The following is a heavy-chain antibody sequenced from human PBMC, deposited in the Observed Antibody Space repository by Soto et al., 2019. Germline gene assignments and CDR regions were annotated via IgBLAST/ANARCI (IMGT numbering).Heavy chain of an antibody. Sequence: SETLSLTCTVSGDSIRSYYWTWIRQTPGKGLEWLGYIYYSGSTFYNPSLKSRVTISIHTSKSQFSLQLTSVTAADTAVYYCARGAADTAMVDSWGQGTMVTVSS. V-gene: IGHV4-59*01. J-gene: IGHJ4*02. D-gene: IGHD5-18*01. CDR3: ARGAADTAMVDS. CDR1: GDSIRSYY. CDR2: IYYSGST.